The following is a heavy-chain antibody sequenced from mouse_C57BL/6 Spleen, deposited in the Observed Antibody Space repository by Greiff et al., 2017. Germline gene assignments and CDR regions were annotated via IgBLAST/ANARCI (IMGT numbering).Heavy chain of an antibody. CDR1: GFSLTSYG. CDR2: IWRGGST. V-gene: IGHV2-2*01. D-gene: IGHD4-1*01. CDR3: ARGVGRGEYYYAMDD. Sequence: QVQLKESGPGLVQPSQSLSITCTVSGFSLTSYGVHWVRQSPGKGLEWLGVIWRGGSTDYNAAFISRLSISKDNSKSQVFFKMNSLQADDTAIYYCARGVGRGEYYYAMDDWGQGTSVTVSS. J-gene: IGHJ4*01.